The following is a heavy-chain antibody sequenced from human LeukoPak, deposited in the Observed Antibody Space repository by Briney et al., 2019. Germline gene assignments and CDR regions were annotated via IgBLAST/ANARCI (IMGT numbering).Heavy chain of an antibody. CDR1: GGSITRGSYH. J-gene: IGHJ4*02. Sequence: SETLSLTCTGSGGSITRGSYHWGGLRQPPGKGVEWIGNTYYTGSAYYRPSLQSRVSISVDTSKKEFSLKLTSVTAADTAVYFCARDRDGYAYSFDYWGQGTLVTVSS. CDR2: TYYTGSA. CDR3: ARDRDGYAYSFDY. V-gene: IGHV4-39*02. D-gene: IGHD5-24*01.